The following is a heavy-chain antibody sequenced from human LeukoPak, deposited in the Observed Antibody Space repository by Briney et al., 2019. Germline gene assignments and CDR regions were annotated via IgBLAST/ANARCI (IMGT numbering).Heavy chain of an antibody. V-gene: IGHV3-33*08. CDR3: ARDGGYYHGGAFDI. CDR1: GFTVSSNY. Sequence: GGSLRLSCAASGFTVSSNYMSWVRQAPGKGLEWVAVIWYDGSNKYYADSVKGRFTISRDNSKNTLYLQMNSLRAEDTAVYYCARDGGYYHGGAFDIWGQGTMVTVSS. CDR2: IWYDGSNK. J-gene: IGHJ3*02. D-gene: IGHD3-22*01.